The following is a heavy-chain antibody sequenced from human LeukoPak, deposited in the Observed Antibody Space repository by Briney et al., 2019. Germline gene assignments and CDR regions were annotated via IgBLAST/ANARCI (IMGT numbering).Heavy chain of an antibody. V-gene: IGHV4-34*01. J-gene: IGHJ4*02. CDR1: GGSFSGYY. CDR3: ARVRSGWTQYYFDY. D-gene: IGHD6-19*01. CDR2: INHSGST. Sequence: PSETLSLTCAVYGGSFSGYYWSWIRQPPGKGLEWIGEINHSGSTNYNPSLKSRVTISVDTSKNQFSLKLSSVTAADTAVYYCARVRSGWTQYYFDYWGERTLVTVSS.